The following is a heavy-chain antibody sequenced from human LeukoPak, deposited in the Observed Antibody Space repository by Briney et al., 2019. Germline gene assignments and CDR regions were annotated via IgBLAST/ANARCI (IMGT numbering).Heavy chain of an antibody. CDR1: GGSISSSSYY. D-gene: IGHD2-2*01. CDR3: ARGYCSSTSCYAAPSPNWFDP. V-gene: IGHV4-39*01. Sequence: SEPLSLTCTVSGGSISSSSYYWGWIRKPPGKGLEWIGSIYYSGSTYYNPSLKSRVTISVDTSKNQFSLKLSSVTAADTAVYYCARGYCSSTSCYAAPSPNWFDPWGQGTLVTVSS. CDR2: IYYSGST. J-gene: IGHJ5*02.